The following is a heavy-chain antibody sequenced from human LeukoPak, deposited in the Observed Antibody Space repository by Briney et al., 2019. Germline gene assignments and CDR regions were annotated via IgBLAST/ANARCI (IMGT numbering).Heavy chain of an antibody. CDR3: TRDGRVAYEMDV. CDR2: ISSSSSDM. Sequence: PGGSLRLSCAASGFTLSGYTMNWVRQAPGKGLEWVSYISSSSSDMYYADSVKGRFTISRDNAKNSLYLQMNSLRAEDTAVYYCTRDGRVAYEMDVWGQGTTVTVSS. D-gene: IGHD2-15*01. J-gene: IGHJ6*02. V-gene: IGHV3-48*01. CDR1: GFTLSGYT.